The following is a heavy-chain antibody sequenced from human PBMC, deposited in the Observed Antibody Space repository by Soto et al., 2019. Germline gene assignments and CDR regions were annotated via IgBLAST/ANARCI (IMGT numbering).Heavy chain of an antibody. CDR2: IVVGSGNT. V-gene: IGHV1-58*01. J-gene: IGHJ4*02. CDR3: AADQDHYLFAN. CDR1: VFGLTRTA. D-gene: IGHD1-26*01. Sequence: VKLTCIPCVFGLTRTAVLLVIQARGQRLEWVGWIVVGSGNTNDAQKFQERGTITRDMSTSTAYMELSSLRSEDTAVYYCAADQDHYLFANSGQGTLVTVSS.